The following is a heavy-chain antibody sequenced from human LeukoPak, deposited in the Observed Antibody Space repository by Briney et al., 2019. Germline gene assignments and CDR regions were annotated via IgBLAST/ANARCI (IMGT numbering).Heavy chain of an antibody. D-gene: IGHD3-3*01. V-gene: IGHV4-39*01. CDR3: ARRTDFWSGLTGMDV. Sequence: PSETLSLTCTVSGGSISSSSYYWGWIRQPPGKGLERIGSIYYSGSTYYNPSLKSRVTISVDTSKNQFSLKLSSVTAADTAVYYCARRTDFWSGLTGMDVWGQGTTVTVSS. J-gene: IGHJ6*02. CDR2: IYYSGST. CDR1: GGSISSSSYY.